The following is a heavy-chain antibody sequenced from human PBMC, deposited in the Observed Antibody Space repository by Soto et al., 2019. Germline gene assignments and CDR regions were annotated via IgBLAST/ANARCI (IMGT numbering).Heavy chain of an antibody. J-gene: IGHJ4*02. CDR3: AKRSSPEILEVTRYFDY. D-gene: IGHD3-22*01. CDR2: VYYSGST. CDR1: GVSISSYY. V-gene: IGHV4-59*12. Sequence: SETLSLTCAVSGVSISSYYWGWIRQPPGKGLEWIGNVYYSGSTRYNPSLKSRLTISLDTSNSHFSLRLTSVTAADTAVYYCAKRSSPEILEVTRYFDYWGQGTLVTVSS.